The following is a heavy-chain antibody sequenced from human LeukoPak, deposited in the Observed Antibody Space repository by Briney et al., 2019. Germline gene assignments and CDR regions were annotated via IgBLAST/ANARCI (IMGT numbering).Heavy chain of an antibody. D-gene: IGHD4-17*01. CDR2: ISNSGDNT. CDR1: GFALSTYA. J-gene: IGHJ6*02. CDR3: ASAETDGDSGPYYYYGMDV. Sequence: GGSLRLSCVASGFALSTYAMSWVRQAPGKGLEWASSISNSGDNTYYADSVKGRFTISRDSSKNTLYLQMNSLRAEDTAVYYCASAETDGDSGPYYYYGMDVWGQGTTVTVSS. V-gene: IGHV3-23*01.